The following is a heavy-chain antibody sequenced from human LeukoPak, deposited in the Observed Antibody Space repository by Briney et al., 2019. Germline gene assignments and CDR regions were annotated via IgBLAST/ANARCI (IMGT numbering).Heavy chain of an antibody. CDR3: ARDLRFGELLWFGELMEDWFDP. V-gene: IGHV3-21*01. CDR2: ISSSSSYI. J-gene: IGHJ5*02. D-gene: IGHD3-10*01. Sequence: GGSLRLPCAASGFTFSHYWMNWVRQAPGKGLEWVSSISSSSSYIYYADSVKGRFTISRDNAKNSLYLQMNSLRAEDTAVYYCARDLRFGELLWFGELMEDWFDPWGQGTLVTVSS. CDR1: GFTFSHYW.